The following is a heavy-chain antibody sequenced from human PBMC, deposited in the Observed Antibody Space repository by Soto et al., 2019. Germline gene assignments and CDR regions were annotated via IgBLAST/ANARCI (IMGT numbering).Heavy chain of an antibody. CDR2: RSGSGTFT. Sequence: GGSLRLSCAASGFTFSDYYMSWIRQAPGKGLEWLSYRSGSGTFTRYADSAKGRFSISRDNAKNSLYLQWNSLRAEDTAVYNCASNPVGDSYGDYGMDVWGQGPTVTVSS. CDR3: ASNPVGDSYGDYGMDV. V-gene: IGHV3-11*06. D-gene: IGHD5-18*01. CDR1: GFTFSDYY. J-gene: IGHJ6*02.